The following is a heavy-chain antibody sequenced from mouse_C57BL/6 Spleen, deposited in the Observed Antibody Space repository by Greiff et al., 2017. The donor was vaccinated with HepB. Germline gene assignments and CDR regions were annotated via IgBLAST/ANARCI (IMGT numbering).Heavy chain of an antibody. CDR3: ARLTTVVATRDYAMDY. Sequence: VQLQQSGPGLVQPSQSLSITCTVSGFSLTSYGVHWVRQSPGKGLEWLGVIWSGGSTDYNAAFISRLSISKDNSKSQVFFKMNSLQADDTAIYYCARLTTVVATRDYAMDYWGQGTSVTVSS. CDR1: GFSLTSYG. D-gene: IGHD1-1*01. V-gene: IGHV2-2*01. CDR2: IWSGGST. J-gene: IGHJ4*01.